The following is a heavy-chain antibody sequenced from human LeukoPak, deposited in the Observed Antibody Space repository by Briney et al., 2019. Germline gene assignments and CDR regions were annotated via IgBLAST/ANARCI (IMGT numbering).Heavy chain of an antibody. CDR3: ARASSGYSEYYFDY. J-gene: IGHJ4*02. CDR1: GFTFSSYE. CDR2: ISSSGSTI. Sequence: PGGSLRLSCAASGFTFSSYEMNWVRQAPGKGLEWVSYISSSGSTIYYADSVKGRFTISRDNAKNSLYLQMNSLRAEDTAVYYCARASSGYSEYYFDYWGQGTLVTVPS. D-gene: IGHD3-22*01. V-gene: IGHV3-48*03.